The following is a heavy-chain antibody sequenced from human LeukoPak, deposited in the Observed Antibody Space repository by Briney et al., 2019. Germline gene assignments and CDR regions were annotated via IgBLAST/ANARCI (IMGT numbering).Heavy chain of an antibody. V-gene: IGHV3-7*01. CDR2: IKPDGSEE. D-gene: IGHD3-10*01. Sequence: PGGSLRLSCAASGFTFSSYAMSWVRQAPGKGLEWVANIKPDGSEENYVDSVKGRFTISRDNAKNSLYLQMSSLRAEDTAVYYCARDKPDGQVRGVMVDYWGQGTLVTVSS. J-gene: IGHJ4*02. CDR1: GFTFSSYA. CDR3: ARDKPDGQVRGVMVDY.